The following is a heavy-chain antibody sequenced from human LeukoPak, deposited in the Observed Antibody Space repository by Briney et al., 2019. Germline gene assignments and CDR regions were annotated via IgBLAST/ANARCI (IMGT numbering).Heavy chain of an antibody. J-gene: IGHJ6*03. CDR1: GGSISSYY. D-gene: IGHD3-3*01. CDR3: ARWGYDFWSGYAYYYYYYMDV. V-gene: IGHV4-59*01. CDR2: IYYSGST. Sequence: SETLSLTCTVSGGSISSYYWSWIRQPPGKGLEWIGYIYYSGSTNYNPSLKSRVTISVDTSKNQFSLKLSSMTAADTAVYYCARWGYDFWSGYAYYYYYYMDVWGKGTTVTVSS.